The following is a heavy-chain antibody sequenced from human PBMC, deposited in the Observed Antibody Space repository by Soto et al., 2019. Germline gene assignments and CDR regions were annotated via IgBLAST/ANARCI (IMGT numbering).Heavy chain of an antibody. Sequence: SETLSLTCTVSGDSVSNGYFYWSWIRQPTGKGLEWIGNIYYSGSTTYNPSLKSRVTISLDKSKNQFSLKLSPVTAADTAVYYCAKVVKDYVWGSGSYGMDVWGQGTTVT. CDR1: GDSVSNGYFY. J-gene: IGHJ6*02. D-gene: IGHD3-16*01. V-gene: IGHV4-61*01. CDR2: IYYSGST. CDR3: AKVVKDYVWGSGSYGMDV.